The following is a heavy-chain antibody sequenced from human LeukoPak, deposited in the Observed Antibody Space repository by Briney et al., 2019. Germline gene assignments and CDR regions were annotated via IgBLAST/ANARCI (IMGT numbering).Heavy chain of an antibody. CDR3: AEYAVGLRGAFDI. J-gene: IGHJ3*02. CDR2: IYYSGST. Sequence: SETLSLTCTVSGYSISSGYYWGWIRQPPGKGLEWIGSIYYSGSTYYNPSLKSRVTISVDTSKNQFSLKLSSVTAADTAVYYCAEYAVGLRGAFDIWGQGTMVTVSS. D-gene: IGHD1-26*01. V-gene: IGHV4-38-2*02. CDR1: GYSISSGYY.